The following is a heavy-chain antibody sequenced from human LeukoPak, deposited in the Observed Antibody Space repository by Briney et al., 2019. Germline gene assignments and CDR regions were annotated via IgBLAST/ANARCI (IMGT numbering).Heavy chain of an antibody. CDR1: GFTFSNAW. D-gene: IGHD1-26*01. CDR2: IKSKIDGGTK. V-gene: IGHV3-15*01. J-gene: IGHJ4*02. Sequence: PGGSLRLSCAASGFTFSNAWMSWVRQAPGKGLEWVGRIKSKIDGGTKDYAAPVKGRFTISRDDSKNTLYLQMNSLKTEDTAVYYGTTGGSGSYYWGQGTLVTVYS. CDR3: TTGGSGSYY.